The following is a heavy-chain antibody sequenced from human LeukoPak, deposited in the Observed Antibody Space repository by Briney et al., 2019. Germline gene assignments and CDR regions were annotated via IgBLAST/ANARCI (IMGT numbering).Heavy chain of an antibody. CDR3: AKDRSEGIAAAGYFDL. J-gene: IGHJ2*01. CDR2: ISGSGGST. Sequence: GGSLRLSCAASGFTFSSYAMSWVRQAPGKGLEWVSAISGSGGSTYYADSVKGRFTISRDNSKNTLYLQMNSLRAEDTAVYYCAKDRSEGIAAAGYFDLRGRGTLVTVSS. CDR1: GFTFSSYA. D-gene: IGHD6-13*01. V-gene: IGHV3-23*01.